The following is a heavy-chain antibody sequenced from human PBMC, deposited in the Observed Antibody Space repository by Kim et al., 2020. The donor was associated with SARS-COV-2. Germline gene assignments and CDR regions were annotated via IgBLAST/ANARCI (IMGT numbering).Heavy chain of an antibody. J-gene: IGHJ3*02. V-gene: IGHV1-2*02. CDR3: ARNDILTGHSSGDAFDI. D-gene: IGHD3-9*01. Sequence: FQGRVTMTRDTSISTAYMELSRLRSDDTAVYYCARNDILTGHSSGDAFDIWGQGTMVTVSS.